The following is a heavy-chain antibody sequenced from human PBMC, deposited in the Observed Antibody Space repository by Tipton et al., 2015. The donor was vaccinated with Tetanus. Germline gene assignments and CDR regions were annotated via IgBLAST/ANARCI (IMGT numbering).Heavy chain of an antibody. V-gene: IGHV4-61*08. D-gene: IGHD5-18*01. Sequence: TLSLTCSVSGGSIRSGDYSWNWIRQPPGKGLEWLAYISPSGRTNSNYPLKSRITISQDKSKNQFSLKLTSVTAADTAVYYCARGGSYSYGPRGFDLWGRGTLVTVSS. CDR1: GGSIRSGDYS. J-gene: IGHJ2*01. CDR2: ISPSGRT. CDR3: ARGGSYSYGPRGFDL.